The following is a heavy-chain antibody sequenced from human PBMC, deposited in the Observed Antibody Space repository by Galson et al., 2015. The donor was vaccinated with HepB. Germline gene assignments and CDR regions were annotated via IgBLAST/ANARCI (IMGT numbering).Heavy chain of an antibody. CDR2: ISANGEDR. J-gene: IGHJ4*02. CDR1: GFTFSQYA. Sequence: SLRLSCAASGFTFSQYAMNWVRQAPGKGLEWVSVISANGEDRFYADSVKGRFTISRDNSRHTLSLQMNSLRADDTAVYYCLKDEGIPSCRAYDFWGQGTRVTASS. CDR3: LKDEGIPSCRAYDF. D-gene: IGHD2-2*01. V-gene: IGHV3-23*01.